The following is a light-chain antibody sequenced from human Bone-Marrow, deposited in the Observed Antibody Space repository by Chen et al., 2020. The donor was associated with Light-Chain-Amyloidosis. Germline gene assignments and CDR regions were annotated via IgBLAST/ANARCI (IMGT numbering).Light chain of an antibody. Sequence: QSVLTQPPPPSGAPGQRVTIPSPGSSSKSGAGYDVHWYQQLPGTAPKLLIYGNSNRPSGVPDRFSGSKSGTSASLAITGLQAEDEADYYCQSYDSSLSGWVFGGGTKLTVL. CDR3: QSYDSSLSGWV. CDR1: SSKSGAGYD. J-gene: IGLJ3*02. CDR2: GNS. V-gene: IGLV1-40*01.